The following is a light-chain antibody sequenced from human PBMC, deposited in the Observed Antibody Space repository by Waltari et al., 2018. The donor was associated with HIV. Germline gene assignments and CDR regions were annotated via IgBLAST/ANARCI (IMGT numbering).Light chain of an antibody. J-gene: IGLJ2*01. Sequence: QSALTQPASVSGSPGQSTTIPCTGTSSDVGGYNIVSWYQQHPGKAPKLMIYEVSKRPSGVSNRFSGSKSGNTASLTISGLQAEDEADYYCCAYAGSTTYVIFGGGTKLTVL. V-gene: IGLV2-23*02. CDR2: EVS. CDR3: CAYAGSTTYVI. CDR1: SSDVGGYNI.